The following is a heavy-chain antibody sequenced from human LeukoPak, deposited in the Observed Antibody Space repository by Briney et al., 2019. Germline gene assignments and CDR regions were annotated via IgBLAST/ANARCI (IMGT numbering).Heavy chain of an antibody. D-gene: IGHD1-7*01. CDR1: GFTFSDYN. J-gene: IGHJ6*03. Sequence: GGSLRLSCAASGFTFSDYNMRWIRQAPGKGLEWVSSISRSGSTKYYADSVKGRFTISRDNAKNSLFLQMNSLRAEDTAVYYCARDRDWNYRRGLSYYYYYMDVWGKGTTVTVSS. CDR3: ARDRDWNYRRGLSYYYYYMDV. V-gene: IGHV3-11*04. CDR2: ISRSGSTK.